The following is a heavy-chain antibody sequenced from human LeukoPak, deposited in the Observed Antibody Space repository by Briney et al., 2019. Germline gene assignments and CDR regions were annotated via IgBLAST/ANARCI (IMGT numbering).Heavy chain of an antibody. CDR3: TTDAGILAAAGTAGFDY. Sequence: GGSLRLSCAASGFTFSNAWMSWVRQAPWKGLEWVGRIKSKTDGGTTDYAAPVKGRFTISRDDSKNSLYLQMNSLKTEDTAVYYCTTDAGILAAAGTAGFDYWGQGTLVTVSS. CDR2: IKSKTDGGTT. CDR1: GFTFSNAW. J-gene: IGHJ4*02. D-gene: IGHD6-13*01. V-gene: IGHV3-15*01.